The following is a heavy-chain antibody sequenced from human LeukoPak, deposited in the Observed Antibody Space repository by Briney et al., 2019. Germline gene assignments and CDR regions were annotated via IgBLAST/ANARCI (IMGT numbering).Heavy chain of an antibody. CDR3: ARYYDRTGFDY. D-gene: IGHD3-16*01. Sequence: SETLSLTCTVSNGSVRSYYWSWVGQSPGKGLEWIGCIYYSGSTNYNPSLKSRVTISIHTSRNQFSLMLSSVTAADTAMYYCARYYDRTGFDYWGQGTLVTVSS. CDR2: IYYSGST. CDR1: NGSVRSYY. V-gene: IGHV4-59*08. J-gene: IGHJ4*02.